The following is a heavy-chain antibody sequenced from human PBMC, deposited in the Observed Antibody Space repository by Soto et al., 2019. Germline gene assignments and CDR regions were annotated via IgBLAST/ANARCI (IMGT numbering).Heavy chain of an antibody. V-gene: IGHV3-23*01. CDR1: GFTFSSYS. D-gene: IGHD3-9*01. Sequence: GGSLRLSCAVSGFTFSSYSMSWVRQAPGKGLEWVSTFTASGYTYYADSVKGRFTISRDNSKNTLLLQMNSLSAEDTAIYYCTNLTDSWGLGTLVTVSS. J-gene: IGHJ4*02. CDR2: FTASGYT. CDR3: TNLTDS.